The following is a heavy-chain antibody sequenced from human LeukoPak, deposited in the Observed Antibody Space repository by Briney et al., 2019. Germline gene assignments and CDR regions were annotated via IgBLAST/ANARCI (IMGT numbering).Heavy chain of an antibody. CDR3: AKGIYSSGWSYFDY. Sequence: QAGGSLRLSCAASGFTFNNSAMSWVRQAPGKGLEWVSTLSGSGITTYYADSVKGRFTISRDNSKNTLYLQMNSLRAEDTAVYYCAKGIYSSGWSYFDYWGHGTLVTVSS. D-gene: IGHD6-19*01. V-gene: IGHV3-23*01. CDR2: LSGSGITT. CDR1: GFTFNNSA. J-gene: IGHJ4*01.